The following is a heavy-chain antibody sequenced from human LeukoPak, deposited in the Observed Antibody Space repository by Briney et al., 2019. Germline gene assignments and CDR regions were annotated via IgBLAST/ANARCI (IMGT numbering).Heavy chain of an antibody. Sequence: SETLSLTCAVYGGSFSGYYWSWIRQPPGKGLEWIGEINHSGSTNYNPSLKSRVTISVDTSKNQFSLKLSSVTAAATAVYYYARGKPGTNYYGSGSYYYYYYYMDVWGKGTTVTVSS. CDR1: GGSFSGYY. V-gene: IGHV4-34*01. CDR2: INHSGST. J-gene: IGHJ6*03. CDR3: ARGKPGTNYYGSGSYYYYYYYMDV. D-gene: IGHD3-10*01.